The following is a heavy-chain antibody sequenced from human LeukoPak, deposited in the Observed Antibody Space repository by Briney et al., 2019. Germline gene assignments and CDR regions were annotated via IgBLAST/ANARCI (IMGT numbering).Heavy chain of an antibody. V-gene: IGHV4-61*08. CDR1: GGSISSGGYY. D-gene: IGHD3-16*01. CDR2: IYYSGST. Sequence: SQTLSLTCTVSGGSISSGGYYWSWIRQPPGKGLEWIGYIYYSGSTKYNPSLKSRVTISVDTSKNQFSLKLSSVTAADTAVYYCARRGSLRPFDYWGQGTLVTVSS. CDR3: ARRGSLRPFDY. J-gene: IGHJ4*02.